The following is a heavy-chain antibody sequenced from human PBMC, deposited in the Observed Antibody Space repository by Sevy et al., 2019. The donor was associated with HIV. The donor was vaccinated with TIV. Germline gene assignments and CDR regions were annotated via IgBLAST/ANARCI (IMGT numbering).Heavy chain of an antibody. CDR1: GFTFSSFG. CDR3: AKQGGYCSNGVCYRAFDY. Sequence: GGSLRLSCAASGFTFSSFGMHWVRQAPGKGLEWVAIISNDGSNKIYADSVKGRCTISRNNSKNTLYLQMDSLRADDTAVYYCAKQGGYCSNGVCYRAFDYWGQGTLVTVSS. V-gene: IGHV3-30*18. D-gene: IGHD2-8*01. J-gene: IGHJ4*02. CDR2: ISNDGSNK.